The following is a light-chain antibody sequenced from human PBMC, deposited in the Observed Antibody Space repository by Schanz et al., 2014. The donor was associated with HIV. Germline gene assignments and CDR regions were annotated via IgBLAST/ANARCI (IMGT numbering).Light chain of an antibody. CDR2: KAS. CDR1: QSISSW. J-gene: IGKJ1*01. V-gene: IGKV1-5*03. CDR3: QQSHSAPWT. Sequence: DIQMTQSPSTLSASVGDRVTITCRASQSISSWLAWYQQKPGKPPKLLIYKASILESGVPSRFGGSGSGTEFTLTISSLQPEDFATYYCQQSHSAPWTFGQGTKVEIK.